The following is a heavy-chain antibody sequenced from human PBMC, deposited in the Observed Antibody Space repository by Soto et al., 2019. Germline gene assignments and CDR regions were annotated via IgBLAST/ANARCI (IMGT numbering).Heavy chain of an antibody. CDR1: GFTFSSYS. CDR2: ISSSSSYI. V-gene: IGHV3-21*01. Sequence: GGSLRLSCAASGFTFSSYSMNWVRQAPGKGLEWVSSISSSSSYIYYADSVKGRFTISRDNAKNSLYLQMNSLRAEDTAVYYCAREEYYDFWSGYTSYYYYMDVWGKGTTVTVSS. CDR3: AREEYYDFWSGYTSYYYYMDV. J-gene: IGHJ6*03. D-gene: IGHD3-3*01.